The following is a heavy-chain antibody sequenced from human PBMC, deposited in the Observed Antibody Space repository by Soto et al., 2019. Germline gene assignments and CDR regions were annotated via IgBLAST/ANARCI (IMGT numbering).Heavy chain of an antibody. CDR1: GGTFSSYA. V-gene: IGHV1-69*14. J-gene: IGHJ2*01. Sequence: QVQLVQSGAEVKKPGSSVKVSCKASGGTFSSYANNWVRQAPGQGLEWMGGIIPIFGTANYAQKFQGRVTITADKSTNTAYMELRSLRSEDTAVYYCASSPPPTVTMYSRYFDLWGRGTLVTVSS. D-gene: IGHD4-17*01. CDR2: IIPIFGTA. CDR3: ASSPPPTVTMYSRYFDL.